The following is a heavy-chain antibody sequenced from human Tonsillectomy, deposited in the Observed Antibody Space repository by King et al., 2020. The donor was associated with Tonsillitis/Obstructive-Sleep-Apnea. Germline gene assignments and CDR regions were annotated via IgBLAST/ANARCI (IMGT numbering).Heavy chain of an antibody. D-gene: IGHD5-18*01. CDR2: IYPGDSDT. Sequence: VQLVESGAEVKKPGESLKISCKGSGYSFTSYWIGWVRQMPGKGLEWMGIIYPGDSDTRYSPSFQGQVTISADQSLSTAYLQWCSLTASDTAMYYCSRSAGYSYGYTYFDYWGQXXLXTVXS. CDR3: SRSAGYSYGYTYFDY. J-gene: IGHJ4*02. V-gene: IGHV5-51*03. CDR1: GYSFTSYW.